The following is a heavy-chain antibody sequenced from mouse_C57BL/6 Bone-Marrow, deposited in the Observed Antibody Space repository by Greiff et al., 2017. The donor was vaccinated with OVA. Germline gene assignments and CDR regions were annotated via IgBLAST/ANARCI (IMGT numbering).Heavy chain of an antibody. CDR1: GYTFTDYY. Sequence: VQLQQSGPELVKPGASVKISCKASGYTFTDYYMNWVKQSHGKSLEWIGDINPNNGGTSYNQKFKGKATLTVDKSSSTAYMELRSLTSEDSAVYYCARCTTVVAPYFDYWGQGTTLTVSS. CDR2: INPNNGGT. J-gene: IGHJ2*01. CDR3: ARCTTVVAPYFDY. D-gene: IGHD1-1*01. V-gene: IGHV1-26*01.